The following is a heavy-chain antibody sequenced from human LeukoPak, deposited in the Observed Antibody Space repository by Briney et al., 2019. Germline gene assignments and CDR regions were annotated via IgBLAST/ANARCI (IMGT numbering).Heavy chain of an antibody. V-gene: IGHV5-51*01. J-gene: IGHJ4*02. Sequence: GESLKISCKASGYSFTTSWIAWVRQMPGKDLQLMRIIYPGDSDTRYSPSFQGQVTISADKSITTAYLQWSSLKASDTAVYFCARLRDRGVASPADYWGQGTLVTVSS. D-gene: IGHD6-13*01. CDR1: GYSFTTSW. CDR2: IYPGDSDT. CDR3: ARLRDRGVASPADY.